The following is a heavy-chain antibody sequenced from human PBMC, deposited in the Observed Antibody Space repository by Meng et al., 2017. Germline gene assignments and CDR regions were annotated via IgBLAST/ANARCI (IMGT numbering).Heavy chain of an antibody. V-gene: IGHV1-69*12. CDR2: IIPIFGTA. Sequence: QVQLGEFGAGVMKPGSSVKVSCKASGGTFSSYAISWVRQAPGQGLEWMGGIIPIFGTANYAQKFQGRVTITADESTSTAYMELSSLRSEDTAVYYCARGGIAAALPWFDPWGQGTLVTVSS. CDR1: GGTFSSYA. J-gene: IGHJ5*02. D-gene: IGHD6-13*01. CDR3: ARGGIAAALPWFDP.